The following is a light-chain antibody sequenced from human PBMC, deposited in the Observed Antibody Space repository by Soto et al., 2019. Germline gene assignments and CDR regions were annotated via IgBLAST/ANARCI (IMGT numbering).Light chain of an antibody. CDR3: SLYSRSSSYA. CDR1: SSDVGGYNY. Sequence: QPPSGTESRGRSITIPCKKTSSDVGGYNYVSWYQQYPGKAPKLMIYDVSDRPSGVSNRFSGSKSGNTASLTISGLQAEDEADYYCSLYSRSSSYAFG. J-gene: IGLJ1*01. V-gene: IGLV2-14*01. CDR2: DVS.